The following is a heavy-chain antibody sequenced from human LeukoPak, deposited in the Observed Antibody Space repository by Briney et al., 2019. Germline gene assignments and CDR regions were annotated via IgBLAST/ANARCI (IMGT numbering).Heavy chain of an antibody. V-gene: IGHV3-23*01. CDR1: GFTVSSNY. CDR3: AKDRVTMVRGVVDY. Sequence: GGSLRLSCAAFGFTVSSNYMSWVCQAPGKGLEWVSAISGSGGSTYYADSVKGRFTISRDNSKNTLYLQMNSLRAEDTAVYYCAKDRVTMVRGVVDYWGQGTLVTVSS. J-gene: IGHJ4*02. D-gene: IGHD3-10*01. CDR2: ISGSGGST.